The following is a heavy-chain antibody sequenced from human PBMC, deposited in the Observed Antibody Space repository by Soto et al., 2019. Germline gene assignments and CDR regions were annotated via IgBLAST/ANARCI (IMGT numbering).Heavy chain of an antibody. Sequence: QVQLQESGPGLVKPSETLSLTCTVSGGSISSYYWSWIRQPPGKGLEWIGYIYYSGSTNYNPSLKSRVTISVDTSKYQFSLKLSSVTAADTAVYYCARDRGSSSWADAFDIWGQGTMVTVSS. J-gene: IGHJ3*02. V-gene: IGHV4-59*01. CDR3: ARDRGSSSWADAFDI. CDR1: GGSISSYY. D-gene: IGHD6-13*01. CDR2: IYYSGST.